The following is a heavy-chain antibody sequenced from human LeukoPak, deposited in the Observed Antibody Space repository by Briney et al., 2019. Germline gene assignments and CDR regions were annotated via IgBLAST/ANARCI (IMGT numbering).Heavy chain of an antibody. Sequence: APVKVSCKASGGTFSSSAISWVRQAPGQGLEWMGGIIPIFGTANYAQKFQGRVTITTDESASTAYMELSSLRSEETAVYYCAREPYSGSYPYNWFDPWGQGTLVTVSS. CDR1: GGTFSSSA. CDR2: IIPIFGTA. J-gene: IGHJ5*02. D-gene: IGHD1-26*01. V-gene: IGHV1-69*05. CDR3: AREPYSGSYPYNWFDP.